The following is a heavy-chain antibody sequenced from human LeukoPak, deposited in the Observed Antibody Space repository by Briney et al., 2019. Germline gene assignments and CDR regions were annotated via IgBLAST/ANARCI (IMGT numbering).Heavy chain of an antibody. J-gene: IGHJ4*02. Sequence: SETLSLTCAVCGGSFSGYYWSWIRQPPGKGLEWIGEINHSGSTNYNPSLKSRVTISVDTSNNQFSLKLSSVTAADTAVYYCATAFGGSSTSGGFDYWGQGTLVTVSS. V-gene: IGHV4-34*01. CDR2: INHSGST. CDR1: GGSFSGYY. CDR3: ATAFGGSSTSGGFDY. D-gene: IGHD2-2*01.